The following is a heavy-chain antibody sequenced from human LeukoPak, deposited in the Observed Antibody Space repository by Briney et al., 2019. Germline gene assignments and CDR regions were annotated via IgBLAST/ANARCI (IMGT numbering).Heavy chain of an antibody. V-gene: IGHV3-33*01. CDR2: IWYDGINK. J-gene: IGHJ6*02. Sequence: GGSLRLSCAASGYTFSTSGMHRVRQAPGKGLEWVALIWYDGINKYYADSVKGRFTISRDNSKTTLYLQMNSLRAEDTAVYYCARELQEYFYGSGSYPTPYGMDVWGQGTTVTVSS. D-gene: IGHD3-10*01. CDR1: GYTFSTSG. CDR3: ARELQEYFYGSGSYPTPYGMDV.